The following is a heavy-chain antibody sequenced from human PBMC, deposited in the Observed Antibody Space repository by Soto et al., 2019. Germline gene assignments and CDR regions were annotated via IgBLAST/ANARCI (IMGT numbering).Heavy chain of an antibody. J-gene: IGHJ6*02. V-gene: IGHV4-59*01. CDR3: ARARQRDTGRGLDV. CDR2: ISYIGST. Sequence: SETLSLTCTISVDSINNYFWNWIRQTPGKGLEWIGYISYIGSTSYNPSLQSRVTISSDTSKNHFSLKLSSVTAADTAVYYCARARQRDTGRGLDVWGQGTTVTVSS. D-gene: IGHD5-18*01. CDR1: VDSINNYF.